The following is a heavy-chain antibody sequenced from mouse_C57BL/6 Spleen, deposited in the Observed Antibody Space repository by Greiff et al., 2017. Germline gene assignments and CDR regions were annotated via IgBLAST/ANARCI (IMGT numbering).Heavy chain of an antibody. CDR3: ARSPLLRLFDY. CDR2: IYPGDGDT. J-gene: IGHJ2*01. D-gene: IGHD6-1*01. V-gene: IGHV1-82*01. Sequence: QVQLQQSGPELVKPGASVKISCKASGYAFSSSWMNWVKQRPGKGLEWIGRIYPGDGDTNYNGKFKGKATLTADKSSSTAYMQLSSLTSEDSAVYCCARSPLLRLFDYWGQGTTLTVSS. CDR1: GYAFSSSW.